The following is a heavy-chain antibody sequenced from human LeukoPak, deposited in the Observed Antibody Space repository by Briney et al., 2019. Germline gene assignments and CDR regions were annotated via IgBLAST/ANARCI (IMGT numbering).Heavy chain of an antibody. D-gene: IGHD6-13*01. CDR1: GFTFSSYG. V-gene: IGHV3-30*03. J-gene: IGHJ4*02. CDR3: ARSIPYGTTWYGRSDY. Sequence: QSGGSLRLSCAASGFTFSSYGMHWVRQAPGKGLEWVAVISYDGSNKYYADSVKGRFTISRDNALNSLYLQMNSLRAEDTAIYYCARSIPYGTTWYGRSDYWGQGTLVTVSS. CDR2: ISYDGSNK.